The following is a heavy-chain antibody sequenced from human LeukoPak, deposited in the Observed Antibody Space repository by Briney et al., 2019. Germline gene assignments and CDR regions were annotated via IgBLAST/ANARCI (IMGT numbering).Heavy chain of an antibody. J-gene: IGHJ4*02. CDR3: TTDRHYYDSSGYYYAY. V-gene: IGHV3-15*01. CDR2: IKSKTDGGTT. Sequence: TGGSLRLSCAASGFTFSNAWMSWVRQAPGKGLEWVGRIKSKTDGGTTDYAAPVKGRFTISRGDSKNTLYLQMNSLKTEDTAVYYCTTDRHYYDSSGYYYAYWGQGTLVTVSS. CDR1: GFTFSNAW. D-gene: IGHD3-22*01.